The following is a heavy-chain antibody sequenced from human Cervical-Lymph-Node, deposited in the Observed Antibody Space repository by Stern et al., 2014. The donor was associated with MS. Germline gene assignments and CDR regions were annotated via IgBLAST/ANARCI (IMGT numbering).Heavy chain of an antibody. J-gene: IGHJ5*02. CDR3: ATTRWDLFTWNWFDP. Sequence: VQLVESGPGLVKPSQTLSLTCTVSGGSISSSGYYWSWIRQPADKGLEWIGRIHDSGSTYYHPSLKRRVTISIDTAQHPLSLKLTSGTAADTAVYYCATTRWDLFTWNWFDPWGQGTLVTVSS. D-gene: IGHD1-26*01. CDR1: GGSISSSGYY. V-gene: IGHV4-61*02. CDR2: IHDSGST.